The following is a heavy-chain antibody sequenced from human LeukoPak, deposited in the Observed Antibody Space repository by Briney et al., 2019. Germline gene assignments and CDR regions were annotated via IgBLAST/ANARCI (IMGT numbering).Heavy chain of an antibody. V-gene: IGHV3-23*01. D-gene: IGHD2-2*02. CDR3: AKDVLYGTRYTFDF. CDR2: ITNSRGTT. CDR1: GFTFSDYA. J-gene: IGHJ4*02. Sequence: GGSLRLSCAASGFTFSDYAMTWVRQAPGKGLEWVSAITNSRGTTYYADSVKGRFTISRDNSKDTLYLQMNSLRAEDTAIYYCAKDVLYGTRYTFDFWGRGTLVTVSS.